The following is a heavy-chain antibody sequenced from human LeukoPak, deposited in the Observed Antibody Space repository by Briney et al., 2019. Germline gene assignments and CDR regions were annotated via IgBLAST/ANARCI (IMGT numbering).Heavy chain of an antibody. D-gene: IGHD5-12*01. CDR1: GASFSDYS. Sequence: PSETLSLTCAVYGASFSDYSWTWIRQPPGKGLEWIGEMDHSGSTNYHPSLKSRVTISVYKCKKQFSLKLSSVTAADMAVYYCATRLPTDYWGQGTLVTVSS. V-gene: IGHV4-34*01. J-gene: IGHJ4*02. CDR3: ATRLPTDY. CDR2: MDHSGST.